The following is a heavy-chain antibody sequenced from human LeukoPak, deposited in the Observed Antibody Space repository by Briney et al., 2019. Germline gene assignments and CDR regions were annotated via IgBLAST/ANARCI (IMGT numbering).Heavy chain of an antibody. CDR3: AMGSCSSTSCEFDY. D-gene: IGHD2-2*01. J-gene: IGHJ4*02. V-gene: IGHV3-74*01. CDR1: GFTFSSYW. CDR2: INTDGSST. Sequence: GGSLRLSCAASGFTFSSYWMHWVRQAPGKGLVWVSRINTDGSSTSYADSVKGRFTISRDNAKNTLYLQMISLRAEDTAVYYCAMGSCSSTSCEFDYWGQGTLATVSS.